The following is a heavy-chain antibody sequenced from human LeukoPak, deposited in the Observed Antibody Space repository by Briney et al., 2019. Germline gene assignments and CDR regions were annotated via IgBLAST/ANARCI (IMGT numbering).Heavy chain of an antibody. D-gene: IGHD5-24*01. CDR2: INWIGGST. V-gene: IGHV3-20*04. Sequence: GGSLRLSCAASGFIFDDYGMTWVRQTPGKGLEWVSGINWIGGSTGYADSVKGRFTISRDNAKNSLYLHMNSLRAEDTALCFGARDLGYKDYVSAFDIWGQRTVVTVSS. CDR3: ARDLGYKDYVSAFDI. CDR1: GFIFDDYG. J-gene: IGHJ3*02.